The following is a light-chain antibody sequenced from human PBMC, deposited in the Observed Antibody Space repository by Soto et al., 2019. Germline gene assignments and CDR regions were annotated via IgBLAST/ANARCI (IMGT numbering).Light chain of an antibody. Sequence: IQLTQSPSSLSASVGDRVTITCRASQGVRSYLAWCQQRPGKAPKLLIFGASTLQNGVPARFIGGGFGTEFTLTITSLQPEDFATYYCHQVYTYPRTFGQGTKVEIK. V-gene: IGKV1-9*01. J-gene: IGKJ1*01. CDR1: QGVRSY. CDR2: GAS. CDR3: HQVYTYPRT.